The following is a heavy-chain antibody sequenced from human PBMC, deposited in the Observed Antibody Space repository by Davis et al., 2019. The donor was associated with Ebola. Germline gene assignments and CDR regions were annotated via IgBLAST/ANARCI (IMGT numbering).Heavy chain of an antibody. CDR1: GGSFSGYY. D-gene: IGHD2-8*02. J-gene: IGHJ4*02. V-gene: IGHV4-34*01. Sequence: SETLSLTCAVYGGSFSGYYWSWIRQPPGKGLEWIGENNHSGSTNYNPSLKSRVTISVDTSKNQFSLKLSSVTAADTAMYYCARMGYCTGGVCYVGGGFDYWGQGTLVTVSS. CDR2: NNHSGST. CDR3: ARMGYCTGGVCYVGGGFDY.